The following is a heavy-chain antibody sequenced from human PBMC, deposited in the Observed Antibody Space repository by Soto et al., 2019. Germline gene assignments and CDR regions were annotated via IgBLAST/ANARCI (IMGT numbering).Heavy chain of an antibody. CDR3: ARGGYYDSSGARNYYFYGMNV. D-gene: IGHD3-22*01. V-gene: IGHV1-18*01. CDR1: GYTFASYG. J-gene: IGHJ6*02. Sequence: QVQLVQSGAEVKKPGASVKVSCKASGYTFASYGINWVRQAPGQGLEWLGWISPYDGYTHYAQILQGRVSMTTDTSTKTAYMELRRLRSDDTAMYSCARGGYYDSSGARNYYFYGMNVWGQGTTVTVSS. CDR2: ISPYDGYT.